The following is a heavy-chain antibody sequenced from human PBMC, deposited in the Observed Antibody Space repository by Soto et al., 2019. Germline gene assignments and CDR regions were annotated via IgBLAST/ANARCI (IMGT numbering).Heavy chain of an antibody. CDR3: ASGGWGSSWYEGGSRIDY. CDR2: IGAAGDT. V-gene: IGHV3-13*01. D-gene: IGHD6-13*01. J-gene: IGHJ4*02. Sequence: PGGSLRLSCASSGFTFSSYDMHWVRQVPGKGLEWVSAIGAAGDTYYPDSVKGRFTISRENAKNSLYLQMNSLRAEDTAVYYCASGGWGSSWYEGGSRIDYWGQGTLVTVSS. CDR1: GFTFSSYD.